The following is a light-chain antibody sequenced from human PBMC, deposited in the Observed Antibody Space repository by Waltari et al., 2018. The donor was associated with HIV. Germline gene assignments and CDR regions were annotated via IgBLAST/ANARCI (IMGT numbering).Light chain of an antibody. CDR2: VDT. CDR1: SSNIGTNHD. J-gene: IGLJ2*01. CDR3: QSYDSSLGVV. V-gene: IGLV1-40*01. Sequence: QSVLTQPPSVSGAPGQRVTISCTGSSSNIGTNHDVHWYQQLPGTAPKLLIYVDTNRPSEIPDRFSGSKSGTSASLTITGLQAEDEADYYCQSYDSSLGVVFGGRTKLTVL.